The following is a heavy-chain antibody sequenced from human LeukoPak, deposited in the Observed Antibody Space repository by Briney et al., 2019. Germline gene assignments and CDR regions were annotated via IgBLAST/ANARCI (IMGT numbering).Heavy chain of an antibody. J-gene: IGHJ4*02. CDR3: ARQTGSGLFILP. Sequence: PSETLSLTCTVSGVSISSSNSYWGWIRQPPGKGLEWIVSIYYSGNTYYNASLKSQVSISIDTSKNQFPLRLTSVTAADTAVYYCARQTGSGLFILPGGQGTLVTVSS. V-gene: IGHV4-39*01. CDR1: GVSISSSNSY. D-gene: IGHD3/OR15-3a*01. CDR2: IYYSGNT.